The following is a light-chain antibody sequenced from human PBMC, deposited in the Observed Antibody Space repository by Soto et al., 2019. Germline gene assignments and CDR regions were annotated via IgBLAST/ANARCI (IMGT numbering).Light chain of an antibody. CDR1: QSVSSN. Sequence: EIVMTQSPATLSVSPGERATLSCRASQSVSSNLAWYQQKPGQAPRLLIYGASTRATGIPARFSGSGSGTEFTLTISSLQSEDFAVYYCQQYNNWPTLTVGQGTKVDIK. CDR2: GAS. J-gene: IGKJ1*01. V-gene: IGKV3-15*01. CDR3: QQYNNWPTLT.